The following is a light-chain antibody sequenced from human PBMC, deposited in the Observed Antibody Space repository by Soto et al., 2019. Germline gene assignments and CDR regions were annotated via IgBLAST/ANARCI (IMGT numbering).Light chain of an antibody. Sequence: DIQMTQSPSTLSASVGDRVTITCRASQSISSWLAWYQQKPGKAPKLLIYDASSLESGVPSGFSGSGSATEFTLAISSLQPDDFANDYCQQYNSYWTFGQGTKVEIK. V-gene: IGKV1-5*01. CDR2: DAS. CDR3: QQYNSYWT. J-gene: IGKJ1*01. CDR1: QSISSW.